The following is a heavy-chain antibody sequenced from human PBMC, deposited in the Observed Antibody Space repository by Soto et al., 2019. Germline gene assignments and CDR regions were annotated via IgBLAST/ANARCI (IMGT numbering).Heavy chain of an antibody. Sequence: TSETLSLTCTVSGGSIGTYYWSWIRQPPGKGLEWIGYIYYRGNTNYNPSLKSRVTISLDTPKNQFSLKLSSVTAADTAVYYCARHPGYSDILTGYTTYYFDYWGQGILVTVS. CDR2: IYYRGNT. CDR3: ARHPGYSDILTGYTTYYFDY. V-gene: IGHV4-59*08. J-gene: IGHJ4*02. D-gene: IGHD3-9*01. CDR1: GGSIGTYY.